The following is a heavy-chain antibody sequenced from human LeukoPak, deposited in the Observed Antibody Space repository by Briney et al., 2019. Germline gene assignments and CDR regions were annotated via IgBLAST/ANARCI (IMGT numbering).Heavy chain of an antibody. CDR2: MSGNGGST. J-gene: IGHJ4*02. CDR3: AKIGREGVSVAYFDY. Sequence: SAMSGNGGSTYYAESVKGRFTISRDNSKNTLYLQMNSLRAEDTAVYYCAKIGREGVSVAYFDYWGQGTLVTVSS. D-gene: IGHD6-19*01. V-gene: IGHV3-23*01.